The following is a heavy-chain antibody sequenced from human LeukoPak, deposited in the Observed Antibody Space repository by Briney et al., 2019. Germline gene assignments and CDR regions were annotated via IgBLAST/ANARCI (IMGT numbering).Heavy chain of an antibody. D-gene: IGHD5-12*01. CDR3: AEDRESGYAPYDMDV. J-gene: IGHJ6*02. CDR2: ISGSGGST. Sequence: GGSLRLSCAASGFTHSSYAMSWVRQAAGKGLEWVSAISGSGGSTYYADSVKGRFTISRDNSKNTLSLHMNRLRAEDTAIYYCAEDRESGYAPYDMDVWGRGTTVTVSS. V-gene: IGHV3-23*01. CDR1: GFTHSSYA.